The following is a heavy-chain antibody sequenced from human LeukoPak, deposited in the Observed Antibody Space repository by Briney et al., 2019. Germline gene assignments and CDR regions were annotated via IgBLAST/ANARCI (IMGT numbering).Heavy chain of an antibody. V-gene: IGHV1-2*02. CDR2: INPNSGGT. J-gene: IGHJ6*02. Sequence: ASVKVSCKASGYTFTGYYMHCVRQAPGQGLEWMGWINPNSGGTNYAQKFQGRVTMTRDTSISTAYMELSRLRSDDTAVYYCARDPGNYYYGMDVWGQGTTVTVSS. D-gene: IGHD3-10*01. CDR3: ARDPGNYYYGMDV. CDR1: GYTFTGYY.